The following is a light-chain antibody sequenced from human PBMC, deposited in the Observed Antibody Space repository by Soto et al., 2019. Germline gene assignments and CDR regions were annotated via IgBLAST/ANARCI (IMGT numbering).Light chain of an antibody. CDR2: INSDGSH. Sequence: QPVLTQSPSASASLGASVKFICTLSSGHSSYAIAWHQQQPEKGPRYLMKINSDGSHSKGDGIPDRFSGSSSGAERYLTISSLQSEDEADYYCQTWGTGIRVFGIGTKLTVL. CDR3: QTWGTGIRV. V-gene: IGLV4-69*01. J-gene: IGLJ1*01. CDR1: SGHSSYA.